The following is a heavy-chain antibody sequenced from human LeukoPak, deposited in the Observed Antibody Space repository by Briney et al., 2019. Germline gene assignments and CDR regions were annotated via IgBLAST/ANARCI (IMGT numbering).Heavy chain of an antibody. CDR2: IKQDGSEK. Sequence: GGSLRLSCAASGFTFSTYWMSWVRQAPGKGLEWVANIKQDGSEKYYVDSVKGRFTISRDNAKNSLFLQMNNLRAEDTAVYYCARSSRELRGYAPWEVMPPFDYWGQGTLVTVSS. V-gene: IGHV3-7*01. D-gene: IGHD4-23*01. J-gene: IGHJ4*02. CDR3: ARSSRELRGYAPWEVMPPFDY. CDR1: GFTFSTYW.